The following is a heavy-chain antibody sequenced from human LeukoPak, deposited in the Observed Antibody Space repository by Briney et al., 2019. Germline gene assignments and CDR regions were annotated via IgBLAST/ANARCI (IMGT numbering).Heavy chain of an antibody. D-gene: IGHD3-3*01. CDR2: ISAYNGNT. CDR3: ARFSTYYDIWSGYYYGMDV. Sequence: ASVKVSCKASGYTFTSYGISWVRQAPGQGLEWMGWISAYNGNTNYAQKLQGRVTMTTDTSTSTAYMELRSLRSDDMAVYYCARFSTYYDIWSGYYYGMDVWGQGTTVTVSS. V-gene: IGHV1-18*03. CDR1: GYTFTSYG. J-gene: IGHJ6*02.